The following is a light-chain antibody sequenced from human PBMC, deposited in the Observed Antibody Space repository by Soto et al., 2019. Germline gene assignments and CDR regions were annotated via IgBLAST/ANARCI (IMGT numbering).Light chain of an antibody. Sequence: QSVLTQPASVSGSPGQSITISCAGTRDDIGAYDYVSWYQQHPGNAPKLLVYEVTNRPSGVSDRFSGSKSGNTASLTISGLQAEDEADYYCNSYTTSIALYVFGAGTKVTVL. CDR2: EVT. CDR1: RDDIGAYDY. J-gene: IGLJ1*01. CDR3: NSYTTSIALYV. V-gene: IGLV2-14*01.